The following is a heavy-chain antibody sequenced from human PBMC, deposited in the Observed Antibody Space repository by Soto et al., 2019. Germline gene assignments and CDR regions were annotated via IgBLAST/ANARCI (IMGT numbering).Heavy chain of an antibody. CDR3: ASIAARSNDFDY. J-gene: IGHJ4*02. CDR1: GYTFTSYC. D-gene: IGHD6-6*01. CDR2: ISAYNGNT. Sequence: ASVKVSCKASGYTFTSYCISWVLQAPGQGLEWMGWISAYNGNTNYAQKLQGRVTMTTDTSTSTAYMELRSLRSDDTAVYYCASIAARSNDFDYWGQGTLVTVSS. V-gene: IGHV1-18*01.